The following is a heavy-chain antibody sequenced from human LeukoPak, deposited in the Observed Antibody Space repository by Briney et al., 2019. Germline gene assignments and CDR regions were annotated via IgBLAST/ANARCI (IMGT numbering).Heavy chain of an antibody. CDR2: INHNGNVN. J-gene: IGHJ5*02. CDR3: TRDLAAAAT. V-gene: IGHV3-7*03. CDR1: GFTFSSYW. D-gene: IGHD6-13*01. Sequence: GGSLRLSCAASGFTFSSYWMNWARQAPGKGLEWVASINHNGNVNYYVDSVKGRFTISRDNAKNSLFLQMNSLTAEDTAIYYCTRDLAAAATWGQGTLVTVSS.